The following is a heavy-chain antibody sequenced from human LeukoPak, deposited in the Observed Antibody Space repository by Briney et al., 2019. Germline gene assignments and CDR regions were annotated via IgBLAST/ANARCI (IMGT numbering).Heavy chain of an antibody. CDR2: IYYSGGT. J-gene: IGHJ4*02. V-gene: IGHV4-59*08. D-gene: IGHD3-16*01. CDR1: GDSISSYY. CDR3: AAGGHDIGYHFDY. Sequence: SETLSLTCTVSGDSISSYYWSWIRQPPGKGLEWIGYIYYSGGTDYKPSLKSRVTISLDTSKNQFSLKLSSVTAADTAVYYCAAGGHDIGYHFDYWGQGTLVTVSS.